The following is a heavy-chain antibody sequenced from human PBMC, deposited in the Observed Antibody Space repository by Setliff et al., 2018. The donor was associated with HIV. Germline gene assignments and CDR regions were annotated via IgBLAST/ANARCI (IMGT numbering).Heavy chain of an antibody. D-gene: IGHD3-9*01. V-gene: IGHV1-69*13. J-gene: IGHJ4*02. CDR1: GGTFSNYA. CDR2: IIPILGPA. CDR3: ARSFDILTGDLDY. Sequence: SVKVSCKASGGTFSNYAISWVRQAPGQGLEWMGGIIPILGPANYAQKFQGRVTITAGEYTTTSYMELRNLRSEDTAVYYWARSFDILTGDLDYWCQGTMVTVSS.